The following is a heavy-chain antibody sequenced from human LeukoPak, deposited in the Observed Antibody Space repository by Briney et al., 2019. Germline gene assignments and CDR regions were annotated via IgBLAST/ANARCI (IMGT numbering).Heavy chain of an antibody. D-gene: IGHD5-12*01. CDR1: GFTFGDYA. Sequence: GGSLRLSCTASGFTFGDYAMSWVRQAPGKGLEWVGFIRSKAYGGTTEYAASVKGRFTISRDDSKSIAYLQTNSLKTEDTAVYYCTRGYSGYDWIGYWGQGTLVTVSS. CDR2: IRSKAYGGTT. J-gene: IGHJ4*02. CDR3: TRGYSGYDWIGY. V-gene: IGHV3-49*04.